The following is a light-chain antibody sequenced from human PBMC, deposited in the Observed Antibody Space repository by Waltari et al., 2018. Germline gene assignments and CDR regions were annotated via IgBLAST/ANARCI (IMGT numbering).Light chain of an antibody. Sequence: DIQMTQSPSTLSASIGDRVTITCRASQSISSWLAWYQQKPGKAPKLLIYKASSLESGVPSRFSGSGSGTEFTLTISSLQPDDFATYYCQQYGTYSYTFGQGTKLEIK. J-gene: IGKJ2*01. CDR2: KAS. V-gene: IGKV1-5*03. CDR3: QQYGTYSYT. CDR1: QSISSW.